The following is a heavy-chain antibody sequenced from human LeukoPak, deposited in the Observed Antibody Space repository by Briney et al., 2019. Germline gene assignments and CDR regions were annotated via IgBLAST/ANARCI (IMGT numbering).Heavy chain of an antibody. D-gene: IGHD3-22*01. CDR2: INPNSGDT. Sequence: GASVKVSCKASGYTFTGYYMHWVRQAPGQGLEWMGWINPNSGDTNYAQKFQGRVTMTRDTSISTAYMELSRLRSDDTAVYYCARVRRTYYYEEFDYWGQGTLVTVSS. CDR3: ARVRRTYYYEEFDY. J-gene: IGHJ4*02. V-gene: IGHV1-2*02. CDR1: GYTFTGYY.